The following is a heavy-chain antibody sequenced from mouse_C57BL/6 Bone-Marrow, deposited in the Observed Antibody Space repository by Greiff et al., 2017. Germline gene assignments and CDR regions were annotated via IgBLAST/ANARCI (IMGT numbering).Heavy chain of an antibody. CDR3: ARDNGNFFLFAY. Sequence: EVMLVESGGGLVKPGGSLKLSCAASGFTFSSYAMSWVRQTPEKRLEWVATISDGGSYTYYPDNVKGRFTISRDNAKNNLYLQMSHLKSEDTAMYYCARDNGNFFLFAYWGQGTLVTVSA. V-gene: IGHV5-4*01. CDR1: GFTFSSYA. J-gene: IGHJ3*01. CDR2: ISDGGSYT. D-gene: IGHD2-1*01.